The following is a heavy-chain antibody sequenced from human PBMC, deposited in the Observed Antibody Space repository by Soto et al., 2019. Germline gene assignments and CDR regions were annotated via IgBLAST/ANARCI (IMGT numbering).Heavy chain of an antibody. V-gene: IGHV1-18*01. CDR2: TNPYNGNT. Sequence: QVQLVQSGVEVKKPGASVKVSCKASGYTFTSYGISWVRQAPGQGLEWMGWTNPYNGNTNYAQKRXGXXPITPDTSASTAYMELRSLRSDDTAVYYCTRDPVGGNWFAPWGQGTLVTVSS. J-gene: IGHJ5*02. CDR1: GYTFTSYG. D-gene: IGHD1-26*01. CDR3: TRDPVGGNWFAP.